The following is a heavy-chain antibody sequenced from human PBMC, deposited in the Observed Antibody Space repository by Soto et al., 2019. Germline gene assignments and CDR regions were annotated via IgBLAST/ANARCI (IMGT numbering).Heavy chain of an antibody. CDR1: GYSISSGSY. J-gene: IGHJ4*01. D-gene: IGHD6-19*01. CDR2: IYHCGTP. CDR3: AKADVMVVAGSTFEY. Sequence: SETLSLTCTLSGYSISSGSYWGWIRQPPGKGPESNASIYHCGTPLYNPSLNTRVTVSVLNSNNQFSLKLRSVTAEDTAVYYCAKADVMVVAGSTFEYWGHGTLVTVSS. V-gene: IGHV4-38-2*02.